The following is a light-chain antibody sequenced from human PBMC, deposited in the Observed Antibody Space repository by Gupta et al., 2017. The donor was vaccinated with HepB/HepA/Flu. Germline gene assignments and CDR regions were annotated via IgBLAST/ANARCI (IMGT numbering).Light chain of an antibody. CDR2: ATS. CDR1: QSINYC. V-gene: IGKV1-39*01. J-gene: IGKJ4*01. Sequence: DIQMTQSPSSLSASVGDRVTITCRASQSINYCLNWYQQKPGKAPKLLIYATSNSQSGVPSRFGGSGSATDFTLTISSLQPEDFATYYCQQSYTNLLTFGGGTKV. CDR3: QQSYTNLLT.